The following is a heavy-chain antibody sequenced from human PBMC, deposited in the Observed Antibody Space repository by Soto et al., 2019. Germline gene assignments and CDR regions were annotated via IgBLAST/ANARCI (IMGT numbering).Heavy chain of an antibody. V-gene: IGHV3-33*01. Sequence: PGGSLRLSCAASGFPFSSYGMHWVRQAPGKGLEWVAVIWYDGSNKYYADSVKGRFTISRDNSKNTLYLQMNSLRAEDTAVYYCARTPVSGSYYEDDGGMDVWGQGTTVTVSS. CDR3: ARTPVSGSYYEDDGGMDV. J-gene: IGHJ6*02. CDR1: GFPFSSYG. CDR2: IWYDGSNK. D-gene: IGHD1-26*01.